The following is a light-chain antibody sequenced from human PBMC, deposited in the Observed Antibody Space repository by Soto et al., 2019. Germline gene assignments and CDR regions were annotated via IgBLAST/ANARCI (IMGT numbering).Light chain of an antibody. CDR2: GAS. Sequence: IVLMHSPGPLSLSPGERATLSCRASQTLRRTYIAWYQQKPGQAPRVLIYGASKRATGIPDRFSGSGSGTDFSLTISRLEPEDFAVYYCHQYDNAPQTYGQGTKVDIK. J-gene: IGKJ2*01. CDR3: HQYDNAPQT. CDR1: QTLRRTY. V-gene: IGKV3-20*01.